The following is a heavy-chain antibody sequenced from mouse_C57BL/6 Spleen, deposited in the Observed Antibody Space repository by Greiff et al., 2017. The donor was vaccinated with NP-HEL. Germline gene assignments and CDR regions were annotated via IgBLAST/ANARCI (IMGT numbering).Heavy chain of an antibody. Sequence: VQLQQSGPELVKPGASVKISCKASGYTFTDYYINWVKQRPGQGLEWIGWIFPGSGSTYYNEKFKGKATLTVYKSSSTAYMLLSSLTSEDSAVYFCARSDIITTVGGDYWGQGTTLTVSS. CDR3: ARSDIITTVGGDY. V-gene: IGHV1-75*01. CDR2: IFPGSGST. D-gene: IGHD1-1*01. CDR1: GYTFTDYY. J-gene: IGHJ2*01.